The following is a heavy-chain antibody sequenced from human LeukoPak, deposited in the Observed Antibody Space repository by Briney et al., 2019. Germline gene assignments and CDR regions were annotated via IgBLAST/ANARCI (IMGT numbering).Heavy chain of an antibody. J-gene: IGHJ4*02. CDR1: GFTFTDAW. CDR2: IKSKTDGGTA. Sequence: GSLRLSCAASGFTFTDAWMSWVRQAPGKGLEWVGRIKSKTDGGTADYAAPVKRRFTISRDDSKNTLYLQMNSLKTEDTAVYYCTTVSVVVARIRYPYWGQGILVTVSS. CDR3: TTVSVVVARIRYPY. V-gene: IGHV3-15*01. D-gene: IGHD2-15*01.